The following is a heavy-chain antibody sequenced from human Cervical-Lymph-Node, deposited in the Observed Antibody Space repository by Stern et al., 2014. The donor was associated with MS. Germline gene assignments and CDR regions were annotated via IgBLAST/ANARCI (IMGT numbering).Heavy chain of an antibody. Sequence: QVQLQESGPGLVRPSETLSLTCTVSGDAMSSRSYYRTWIRQHPEKGLEWIGYIYYGGSTSYNPSLRCRATISVDTSQNQFFLRLTSVTAADTAVYYCAREMYSSSYYGLDVWGQGATVTVSS. CDR2: IYYGGST. CDR1: GDAMSSRSYY. V-gene: IGHV4-31*02. J-gene: IGHJ6*02. CDR3: AREMYSSSYYGLDV. D-gene: IGHD6-6*01.